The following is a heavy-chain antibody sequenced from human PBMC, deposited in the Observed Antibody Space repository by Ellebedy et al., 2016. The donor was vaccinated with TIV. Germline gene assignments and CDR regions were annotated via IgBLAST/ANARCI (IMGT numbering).Heavy chain of an antibody. Sequence: MPSETLSLTCAVSGDSITSGGYPWSCIRQPPGKGLEWIGFIYYNGNTYYNPSLKSRVTLSVDRSKNEISLRVTSVTAADTAVYFCARGSGAFDPWGQGTPVTVSS. V-gene: IGHV4-30-2*01. J-gene: IGHJ5*02. CDR3: ARGSGAFDP. CDR2: IYYNGNT. CDR1: GDSITSGGYP. D-gene: IGHD1-26*01.